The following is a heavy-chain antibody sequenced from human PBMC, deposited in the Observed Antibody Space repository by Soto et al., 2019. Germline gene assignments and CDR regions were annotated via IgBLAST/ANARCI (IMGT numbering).Heavy chain of an antibody. V-gene: IGHV1-8*01. CDR3: ERGPSYYYDSSGYYIDAFDI. D-gene: IGHD3-22*01. CDR2: MNPNSGNT. Sequence: ASVKVSCKASGYTFTSYDINWVRQATGQGLEWMGWMNPNSGNTGYEQKFQGRVTMTRNTSISTAYMELSSLRSEDTAVYYCERGPSYYYDSSGYYIDAFDIWGQGTMVTVSS. CDR1: GYTFTSYD. J-gene: IGHJ3*02.